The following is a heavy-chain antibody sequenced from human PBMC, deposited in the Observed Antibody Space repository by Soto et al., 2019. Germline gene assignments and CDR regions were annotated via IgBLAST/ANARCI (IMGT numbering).Heavy chain of an antibody. J-gene: IGHJ5*02. Sequence: EVQLLESGGGLAQPGGSLRLSCAASGFTFSSYAMNWVRQVPGKGLEWVSGISGSDNSTYYADSVKGRFTISRDNSKNTLYLQMNSLRAEDTAVYYCAKDRVEQQLSGFDPWGQGTLVTVSS. V-gene: IGHV3-23*01. CDR2: ISGSDNST. CDR1: GFTFSSYA. CDR3: AKDRVEQQLSGFDP. D-gene: IGHD6-13*01.